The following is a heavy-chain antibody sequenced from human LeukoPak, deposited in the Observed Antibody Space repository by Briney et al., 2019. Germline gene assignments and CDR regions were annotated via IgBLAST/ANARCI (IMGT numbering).Heavy chain of an antibody. CDR1: GGTFSSYA. CDR3: ARSGDITGTTRSAFDI. J-gene: IGHJ3*02. Sequence: GSSVTVSCMASGGTFSSYAISWVRQAPGHGLEWMRGIIPIFGTANYAQKFQGRVTITTDESTSTAYMELSSLRSEDTAVYYCARSGDITGTTRSAFDIWGQGTMVTVSS. D-gene: IGHD1-7*01. CDR2: IIPIFGTA. V-gene: IGHV1-69*05.